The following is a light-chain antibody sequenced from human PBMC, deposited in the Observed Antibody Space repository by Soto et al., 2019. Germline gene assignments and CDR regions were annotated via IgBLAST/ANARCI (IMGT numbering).Light chain of an antibody. CDR3: SSYTRSSTRV. V-gene: IGLV2-14*01. Sequence: QSALTQPASVSGSPGQSITISCTGTSSDVGGYNYVSWYQQHPGKAPKLMIYDVSNRPSEVSNRFSGSKSGNTASLTISGLQAEDEADYYCSSYTRSSTRVFGGGTKVTVL. CDR1: SSDVGGYNY. CDR2: DVS. J-gene: IGLJ2*01.